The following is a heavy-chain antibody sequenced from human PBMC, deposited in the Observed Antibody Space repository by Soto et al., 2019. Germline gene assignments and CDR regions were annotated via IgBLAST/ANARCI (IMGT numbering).Heavy chain of an antibody. V-gene: IGHV3-33*01. Sequence: QVQLVESGGGVVQPGRSLRLSCAASGFTFSSYGMHWVRQAPGKGLEWVAVIWYDGSNKYYADSVKGRFTISRDNSKNTLYLQMNSLRAEDTAAYYCARQITYYYYYGMDVWGQGTTVTVSS. CDR1: GFTFSSYG. J-gene: IGHJ6*02. CDR2: IWYDGSNK. CDR3: ARQITYYYYYGMDV. D-gene: IGHD3-10*01.